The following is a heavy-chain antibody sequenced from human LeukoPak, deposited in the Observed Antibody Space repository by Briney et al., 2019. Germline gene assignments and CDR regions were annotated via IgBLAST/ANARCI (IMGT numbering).Heavy chain of an antibody. CDR1: GFTVISYA. J-gene: IGHJ5*02. CDR2: ISGSGGST. Sequence: GGSLRLSCAAAGFTVISYAMSWVRQPPGEWLEWGSSISGSGGSTYYADSVKGRFTISRDNSKNTLYLQMNSLRAEDTAVYYCAKEPRGGNSGGWFDPWGQGTLVTVSS. CDR3: AKEPRGGNSGGWFDP. D-gene: IGHD4-23*01. V-gene: IGHV3-23*01.